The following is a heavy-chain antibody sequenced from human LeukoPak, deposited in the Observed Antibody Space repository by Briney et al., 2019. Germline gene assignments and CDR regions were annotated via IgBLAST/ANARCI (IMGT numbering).Heavy chain of an antibody. Sequence: PSETLSLTCTVSGGSISSNYCSWIRQPPGKGLEWIGYIYYSGSTNYNPSLKSRVTISVDTSKNQLSLKLSSVTAADTAVYYCARSRYLYYFDYWGQGTLVTVSS. CDR3: ARSRYLYYFDY. CDR2: IYYSGST. J-gene: IGHJ4*02. D-gene: IGHD1-1*01. CDR1: GGSISSNY. V-gene: IGHV4-59*01.